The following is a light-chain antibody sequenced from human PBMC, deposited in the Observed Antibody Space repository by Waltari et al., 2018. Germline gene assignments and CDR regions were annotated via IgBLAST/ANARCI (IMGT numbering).Light chain of an antibody. CDR3: SSYAGSSTVV. CDR2: DFT. Sequence: QSALTQPASVSGSPGQSITISCTGSSSAIGGYNSVSWYQQHPDTAPKLILYDFTKRPSGVSHRFSASKSGNTASLSISGLQADDEAVYHCSSYAGSSTVVFGGGTKLTVL. V-gene: IGLV2-14*03. J-gene: IGLJ2*01. CDR1: SSAIGGYNS.